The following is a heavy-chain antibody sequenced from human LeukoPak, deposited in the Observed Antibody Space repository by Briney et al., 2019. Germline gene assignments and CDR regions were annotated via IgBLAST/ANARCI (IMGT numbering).Heavy chain of an antibody. J-gene: IGHJ6*03. Sequence: SETLSLTCTVSGGSISSYYWSWIRQPPGKGLEWIAYIYYSGSTNYNPSLKSRVTISVDTSKNQFSLKLNSVTAADTAVYYCARDSRGSSHMDVWGKGTTVTVSS. CDR1: GGSISSYY. CDR3: ARDSRGSSHMDV. D-gene: IGHD6-13*01. CDR2: IYYSGST. V-gene: IGHV4-59*01.